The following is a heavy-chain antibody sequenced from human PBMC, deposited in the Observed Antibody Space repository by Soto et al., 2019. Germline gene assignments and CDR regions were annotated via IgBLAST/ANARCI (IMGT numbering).Heavy chain of an antibody. D-gene: IGHD3-22*01. CDR3: ARLEYYYDSSGYSNWFDP. CDR1: GYSFTSYW. Sequence: LKISCKGSGYSFTSYWIGWVRQMPGKGLEWMGIIYPGDSDTRYSPSFQGQVTISADKSISTAYLQWSSLKASDTAMYYCARLEYYYDSSGYSNWFDPWGQGTLVTVSS. CDR2: IYPGDSDT. J-gene: IGHJ5*02. V-gene: IGHV5-51*01.